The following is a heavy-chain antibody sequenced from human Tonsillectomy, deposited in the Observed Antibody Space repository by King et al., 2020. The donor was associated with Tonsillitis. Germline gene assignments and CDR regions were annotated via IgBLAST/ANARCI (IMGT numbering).Heavy chain of an antibody. Sequence: VQLVESGGGLVKPGRSLRLSCTASGFTFGDYAVNWFRQAPGMGLEWVGFIRSKAYGGTTEYAASVKGRFTISRDDSKSIAYLQMNSLKTEDTAVYYCTRTDYYYYGMDVWGQGTTVTVSS. CDR3: TRTDYYYYGMDV. J-gene: IGHJ6*02. CDR2: IRSKAYGGTT. V-gene: IGHV3-49*05. CDR1: GFTFGDYA.